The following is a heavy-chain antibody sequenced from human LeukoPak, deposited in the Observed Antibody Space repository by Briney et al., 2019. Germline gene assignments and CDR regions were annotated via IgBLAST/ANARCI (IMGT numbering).Heavy chain of an antibody. CDR2: ISGSGGST. CDR3: AKLPSYSYGYNF. Sequence: TGGSLSLSCAASGFTFSSYAMNWVRQAPGKGLEWVSGISGSGGSTDYADSVKGRFTISRDNSKNTLYLQMNSLRAEDTAVYYCAKLPSYSYGYNFWGQGTLVTVSS. D-gene: IGHD5-18*01. V-gene: IGHV3-23*01. J-gene: IGHJ4*02. CDR1: GFTFSSYA.